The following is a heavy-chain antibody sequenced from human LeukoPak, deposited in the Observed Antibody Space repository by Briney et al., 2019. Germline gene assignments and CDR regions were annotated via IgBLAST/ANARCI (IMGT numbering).Heavy chain of an antibody. CDR3: GKDLHLYYDSSGEPNQH. Sequence: PGGSLRLSCAASGFTFSSYAMSWVRQAPGKGLEWVSAISGSGGSTYYADSVKGRFTISRDNSKNTLYLQMNSLRAEDTAVYYCGKDLHLYYDSSGEPNQHWGQGTLVTVSS. CDR2: ISGSGGST. J-gene: IGHJ1*01. CDR1: GFTFSSYA. D-gene: IGHD3-22*01. V-gene: IGHV3-23*01.